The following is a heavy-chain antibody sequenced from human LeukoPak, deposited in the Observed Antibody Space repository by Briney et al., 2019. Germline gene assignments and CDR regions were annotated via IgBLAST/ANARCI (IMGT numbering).Heavy chain of an antibody. CDR3: ARQRFTMRAYAGNWFDP. CDR1: GYSFTSYW. D-gene: IGHD3-10*01. J-gene: IGHJ5*02. CDR2: IYPGDSDT. Sequence: GESLKISCRGSGYSFTSYWIGWARQMPGKGLEWMGIIYPGDSDTRYSPSFQGQVTISADKSISTAYLQWSSLKASDTAMYYCARQRFTMRAYAGNWFDPWGQGTLVTVSS. V-gene: IGHV5-51*01.